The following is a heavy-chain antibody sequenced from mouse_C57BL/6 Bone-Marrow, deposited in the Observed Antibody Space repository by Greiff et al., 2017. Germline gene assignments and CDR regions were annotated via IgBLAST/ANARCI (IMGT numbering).Heavy chain of an antibody. Sequence: EVQLQQSGPELVKPGASVKISCKASGYTFTDYYMNWVKQSHGKSLEWIGDINPNNGGTSYNQKFKGKATLTVDKSSSTAYMELRSLTSEDSAVYYCARCHYDYEGDAMDYWGHGTSVTVSS. CDR3: ARCHYDYEGDAMDY. CDR1: GYTFTDYY. D-gene: IGHD2-4*01. J-gene: IGHJ4*01. CDR2: INPNNGGT. V-gene: IGHV1-26*01.